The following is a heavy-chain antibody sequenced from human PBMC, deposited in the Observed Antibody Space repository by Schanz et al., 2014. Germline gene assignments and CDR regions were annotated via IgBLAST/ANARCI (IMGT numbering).Heavy chain of an antibody. V-gene: IGHV1-2*06. CDR3: ARENKDYDSILNKFFHYGLDL. CDR1: GYTFTVYY. Sequence: QVQLVQSGAEVKKPGASVKVSCKASGYTFTVYYIHWVRQAPGQGLEWMGRLSPNSGDTHSAQKFQGRVTMTWDRSISTANMELSRLRSDDTAVYYCARENKDYDSILNKFFHYGLDLWGQGTTVTVSS. J-gene: IGHJ6*02. D-gene: IGHD3-3*02. CDR2: LSPNSGDT.